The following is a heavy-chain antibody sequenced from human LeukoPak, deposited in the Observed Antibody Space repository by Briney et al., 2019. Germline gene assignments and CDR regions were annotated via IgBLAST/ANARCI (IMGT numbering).Heavy chain of an antibody. V-gene: IGHV3-33*01. Sequence: PGGSLRLSCAASGFTFSSYGMHWVRQAPGKGLEWVAVICYDGSNKYYADSVKGRFTISRDNSKNTLYVQMNSLRAEDTAVYYCARDGGGYGSGSYYTGTDAFDIWGQGTMVTVSS. J-gene: IGHJ3*02. CDR1: GFTFSSYG. CDR3: ARDGGGYGSGSYYTGTDAFDI. D-gene: IGHD3-10*01. CDR2: ICYDGSNK.